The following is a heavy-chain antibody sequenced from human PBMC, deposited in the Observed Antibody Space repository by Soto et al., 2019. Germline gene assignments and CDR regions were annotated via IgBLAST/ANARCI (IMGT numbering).Heavy chain of an antibody. CDR2: IDPSDSYT. D-gene: IGHD2-15*01. V-gene: IGHV5-10-1*01. CDR3: ARHGGNCSGGSCYSARTIWFDP. CDR1: GYSFTSYW. J-gene: IGHJ5*02. Sequence: GESLKISCKGSGYSFTSYWISWVRQMPGKGLEWMGRIDPSDSYTNYSPSFQGHVTISADKSISTAYLQWSSLKASDTAMYYCARHGGNCSGGSCYSARTIWFDPWGQGTLVTVSS.